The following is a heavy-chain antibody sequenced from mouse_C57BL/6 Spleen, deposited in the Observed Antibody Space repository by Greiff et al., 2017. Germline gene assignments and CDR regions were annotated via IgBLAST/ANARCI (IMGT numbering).Heavy chain of an antibody. J-gene: IGHJ4*01. D-gene: IGHD2-5*01. Sequence: QVQLKESGPELVKPGASVKLSCKASGYTFTSYAINWVKQRPGQGLEWIGWLYPRDGSTKYNEKLKGKATLTVDTSSSTAYMELHRLTSEDSAVYFCARSPYSNYAMDYWGQGTSATVSS. CDR3: ARSPYSNYAMDY. CDR2: LYPRDGST. V-gene: IGHV1-85*01. CDR1: GYTFTSYA.